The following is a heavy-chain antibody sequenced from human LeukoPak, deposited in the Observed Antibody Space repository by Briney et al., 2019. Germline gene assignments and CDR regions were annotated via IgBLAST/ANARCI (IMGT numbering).Heavy chain of an antibody. J-gene: IGHJ6*02. CDR3: AKDAAGSGRLMAGMDV. CDR1: GFTFDNYA. CDR2: ISWNSGII. D-gene: IGHD3-10*01. V-gene: IGHV3-9*01. Sequence: GGSLRLSCAASGFTFDNYAMHWVRQAPGKGLEWVSGISWNSGIIGYADSVKGRFTISRDNAKNSLYLQMNSLRAEDTALYYCAKDAAGSGRLMAGMDVWGQGTTVTVSS.